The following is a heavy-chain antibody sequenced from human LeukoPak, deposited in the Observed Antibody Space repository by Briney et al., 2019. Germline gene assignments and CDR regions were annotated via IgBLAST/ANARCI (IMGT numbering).Heavy chain of an antibody. Sequence: GRSLRLSCAASGFTFSSYGMHWVRQAPGKGLEWVAVIWYDGSNKYYADSVKGRFTISRDNSKNTLYLQMNSLRAEDTAVYYCARGTYYYDSSGYPYEYWGQGTLVTVSP. V-gene: IGHV3-33*01. J-gene: IGHJ4*02. CDR2: IWYDGSNK. CDR1: GFTFSSYG. CDR3: ARGTYYYDSSGYPYEY. D-gene: IGHD3-22*01.